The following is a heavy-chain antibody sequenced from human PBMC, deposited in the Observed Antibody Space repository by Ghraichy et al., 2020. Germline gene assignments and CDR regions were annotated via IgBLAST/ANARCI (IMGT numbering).Heavy chain of an antibody. V-gene: IGHV3-74*01. J-gene: IGHJ4*02. CDR2: INSDGSST. CDR1: GFTFSSYW. CDR3: ARRPAFGGYSSSWAFFDY. D-gene: IGHD6-13*01. Sequence: GGSLRLSCAASGFTFSSYWMHWVRQAPGKGLVWVSRINSDGSSTSYADSVKGRFTISRDNAKNTLYLQMNSLRAEDTAVYYCARRPAFGGYSSSWAFFDYWGQGTLVTVSS.